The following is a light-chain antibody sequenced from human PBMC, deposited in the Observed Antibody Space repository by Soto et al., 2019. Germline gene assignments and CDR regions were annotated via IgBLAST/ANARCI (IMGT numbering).Light chain of an antibody. Sequence: IVLTQSPGTLSLSPWERATLSCRASQSVSNNYLAWYQQKPGQAPRLLIYGASNRATGIPDRFSGSGSGIDFTLSISRLEPEDFAVYYCQQYGSSPQTFGQGTKVDIK. CDR3: QQYGSSPQT. CDR1: QSVSNNY. J-gene: IGKJ1*01. V-gene: IGKV3-20*01. CDR2: GAS.